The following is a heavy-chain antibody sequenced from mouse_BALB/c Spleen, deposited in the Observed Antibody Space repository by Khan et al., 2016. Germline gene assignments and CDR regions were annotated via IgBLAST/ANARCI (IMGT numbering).Heavy chain of an antibody. CDR2: INTNTGEP. Sequence: QIQLVQSGPELKEPGETVKISCKASGYTFTNYGMIWVKQAPGKGLKWMGWINTNTGEPAYAEEFKGRFALSLETSASTAYLQISNLKNEDTATYFCARYGRGTWFAYWGQGTLVPVSA. D-gene: IGHD2-10*02. V-gene: IGHV9-3*02. CDR3: ARYGRGTWFAY. J-gene: IGHJ3*01. CDR1: GYTFTNYG.